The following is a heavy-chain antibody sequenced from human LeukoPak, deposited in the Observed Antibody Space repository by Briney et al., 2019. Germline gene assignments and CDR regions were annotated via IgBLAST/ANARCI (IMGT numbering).Heavy chain of an antibody. V-gene: IGHV1-69*13. CDR3: TDSSGYFDY. D-gene: IGHD3-22*01. CDR2: IIPIFGTA. CDR1: GGTFSSYA. J-gene: IGHJ4*02. Sequence: SVKVSCNASGGTFSSYAISWVRQAPGQGLEWMGGIIPIFGTANYAQKFEGRVTITADDSRSTAYMEMSSLRSEDTAVYYCTDSSGYFDYWGQGTLVTVSS.